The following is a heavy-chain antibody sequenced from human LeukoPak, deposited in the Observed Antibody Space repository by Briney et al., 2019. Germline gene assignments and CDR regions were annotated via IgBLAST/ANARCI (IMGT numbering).Heavy chain of an antibody. V-gene: IGHV4-59*01. D-gene: IGHD5-12*01. Sequence: SSETLSLTCTVSGVSISSYYWSWIRQPPGKGLEWIGYIYYSGSTNYNPSLKSRVTISVDTSKNQFSLKLSSVTAADTALYYCAREGGIVATIEVGAFDTWGQGTMVTVSS. CDR1: GVSISSYY. CDR2: IYYSGST. CDR3: AREGGIVATIEVGAFDT. J-gene: IGHJ3*02.